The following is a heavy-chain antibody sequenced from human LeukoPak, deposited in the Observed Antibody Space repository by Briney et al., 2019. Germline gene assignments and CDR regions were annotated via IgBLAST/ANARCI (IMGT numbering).Heavy chain of an antibody. V-gene: IGHV3-64D*09. D-gene: IGHD6-19*01. CDR3: VTLAVAGY. J-gene: IGHJ4*02. CDR1: GFTFSSYA. CDR2: ISHDGVTT. Sequence: GGSLRLSCSASGFTFSSYAMHWVRQAPGKGLEYVSAISHDGVTTNYADSVKGRFTIFRDNSKNTLYLQMSSLRAEDTAVYYCVTLAVAGYWGQGTVVTVSS.